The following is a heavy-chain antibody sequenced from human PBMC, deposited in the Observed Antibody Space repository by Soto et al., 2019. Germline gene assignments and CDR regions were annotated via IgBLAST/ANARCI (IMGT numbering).Heavy chain of an antibody. J-gene: IGHJ6*02. CDR2: IYYSGST. CDR3: ARDQEHSSSSYYYGMDV. D-gene: IGHD6-13*01. Sequence: SETLSLTCTVSGGSISSGGYYWSWIRQHPGKGLEWIGYIYYSGSTYYNPSLKSRVTISVDTSKNQFSLKLSSVTAADTAVYYCARDQEHSSSSYYYGMDVWGQGTTVTVSS. CDR1: GGSISSGGYY. V-gene: IGHV4-31*03.